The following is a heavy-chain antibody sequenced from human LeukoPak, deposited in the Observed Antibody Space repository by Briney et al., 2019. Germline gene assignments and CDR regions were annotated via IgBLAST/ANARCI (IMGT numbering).Heavy chain of an antibody. V-gene: IGHV4-59*12. CDR3: ARGWGAALDY. Sequence: SETLSLTCTVSGGSISSYYWSWIRQPPGKGLEWIGYIYYSGSTNYNPSLKSRVTMSVDTSKNQFSLKLSSVTAADTAVYYCARGWGAALDYWGQGTLVTVSS. CDR1: GGSISSYY. CDR2: IYYSGST. D-gene: IGHD6-6*01. J-gene: IGHJ4*02.